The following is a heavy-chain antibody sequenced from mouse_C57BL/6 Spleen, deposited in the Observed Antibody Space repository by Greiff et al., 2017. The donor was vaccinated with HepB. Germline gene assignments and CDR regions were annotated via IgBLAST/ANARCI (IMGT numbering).Heavy chain of an antibody. CDR3: ARGSITTVPNWYFDV. V-gene: IGHV1-4*01. J-gene: IGHJ1*03. CDR1: GYTFTSYT. Sequence: QVHVKQSGAELARPGASVKMSCKASGYTFTSYTMHWVKQRPGQGLEWIGYINPSSGYTKYNQKFKDKATLTADKSSSTAYMQLSSLTSEDSAVYYCARGSITTVPNWYFDVWGTGTTVTVSS. D-gene: IGHD1-1*01. CDR2: INPSSGYT.